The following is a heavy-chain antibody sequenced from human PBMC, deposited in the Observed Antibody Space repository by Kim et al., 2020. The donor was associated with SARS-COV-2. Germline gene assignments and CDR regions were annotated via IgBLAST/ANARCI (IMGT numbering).Heavy chain of an antibody. CDR1: GGSISSSSYY. V-gene: IGHV4-39*01. J-gene: IGHJ4*01. CDR3: ARHEGALFWLGTPVDY. CDR2: IYYSGCT. Sequence: SETLSLTCTVSGGSISSSSYYWGWICQPPGKGLEWIGSIYYSGCTYYNPSLKSRVTISADTSKNQLSLKLRSVTAADTAEYYRARHEGALFWLGTPVDY. D-gene: IGHD3-10*01.